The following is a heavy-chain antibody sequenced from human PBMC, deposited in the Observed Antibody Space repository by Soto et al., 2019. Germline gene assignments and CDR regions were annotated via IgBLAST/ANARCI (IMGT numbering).Heavy chain of an antibody. Sequence: QVQLVQSGAEVKKPGSSVKVSCKASGGTFSSYAISWVRQAPGQGLEWMGGIIPIFGTANYAQKFQGRVTITADESTNTAYMELSSLRSEDTAVYYCARDLPPPAYCGGDCLYYYYGMDVWGHGTTVTVSS. CDR2: IIPIFGTA. D-gene: IGHD2-21*02. V-gene: IGHV1-69*01. J-gene: IGHJ6*02. CDR3: ARDLPPPAYCGGDCLYYYYGMDV. CDR1: GGTFSSYA.